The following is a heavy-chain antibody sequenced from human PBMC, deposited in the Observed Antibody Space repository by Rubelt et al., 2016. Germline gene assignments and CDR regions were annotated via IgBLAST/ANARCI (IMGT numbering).Heavy chain of an antibody. Sequence: QVQLVQSGAEVKKPGASVKVSCKASGYTFTSYAMHWVRQAPGQRLEWMGWINAGNGNKKYSQKLQGRVTMTTDTSTSTAYMELRSLRSDDTAVYYCARVGALAAHKIYYFDYWGQGTLVTVSS. CDR2: INAGNGNK. D-gene: IGHD6-6*01. CDR3: ARVGALAAHKIYYFDY. V-gene: IGHV1-3*01. CDR1: GYTFTSYA. J-gene: IGHJ4*02.